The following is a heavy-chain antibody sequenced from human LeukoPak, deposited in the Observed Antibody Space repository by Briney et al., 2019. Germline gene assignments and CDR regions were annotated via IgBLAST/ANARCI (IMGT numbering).Heavy chain of an antibody. CDR2: IIPIFGTA. Sequence: ASVKVSCKASGGAFSSYAISWVQQAPGQGLEWMGGIIPIFGTANYAQKFQGRVTITADESTSTAYMELSSLRSEDTAVYYCASAPLEDYYDSSGCPPWGQGTLVTVSS. D-gene: IGHD3-22*01. CDR1: GGAFSSYA. CDR3: ASAPLEDYYDSSGCPP. J-gene: IGHJ5*02. V-gene: IGHV1-69*13.